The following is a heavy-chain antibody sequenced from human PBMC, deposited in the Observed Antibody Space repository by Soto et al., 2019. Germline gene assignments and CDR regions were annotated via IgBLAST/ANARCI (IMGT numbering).Heavy chain of an antibody. J-gene: IGHJ4*02. D-gene: IGHD1-26*01. Sequence: TLSLTCTVSGGSIGSGGYYWSWIRQHPGKGLEWIGYIYYSGSTYYNPSLKSRVTISVDTSKNQFSLKLSSVTAADTAVYYCARVISYGYFDYWGQGTLVTVSS. CDR1: GGSIGSGGYY. CDR3: ARVISYGYFDY. V-gene: IGHV4-31*03. CDR2: IYYSGST.